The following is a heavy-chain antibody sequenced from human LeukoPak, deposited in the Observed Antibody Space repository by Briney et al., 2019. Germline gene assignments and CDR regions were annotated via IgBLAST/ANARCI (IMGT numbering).Heavy chain of an antibody. V-gene: IGHV3-30*02. D-gene: IGHD3-3*01. J-gene: IGHJ4*02. Sequence: GGSLRLSCAASGFTFSSYGMHWVRQAPGKGLEWVAFIRYDGSNKYYADSVKGRFTISRDNSKNTLYLQMNSLRAEDTAVYYCAKASVRFLEWLFVYWGQGTLVTVSS. CDR3: AKASVRFLEWLFVY. CDR1: GFTFSSYG. CDR2: IRYDGSNK.